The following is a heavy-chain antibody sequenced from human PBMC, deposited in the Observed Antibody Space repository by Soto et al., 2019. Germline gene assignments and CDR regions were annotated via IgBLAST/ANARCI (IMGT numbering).Heavy chain of an antibody. CDR3: ARLVSIAAAGHFPNYFDY. D-gene: IGHD6-13*01. CDR2: IYYSGST. V-gene: IGHV4-59*08. Sequence: SETLSLTCTVSGGSISSYYWSWIRQPPGKGLEWIGYIYYSGSTNYNPSLKSRVTISVDTSKNQFSLKLSSVTAADTAVYYCARLVSIAAAGHFPNYFDYWGQGTLVTVSS. J-gene: IGHJ4*02. CDR1: GGSISSYY.